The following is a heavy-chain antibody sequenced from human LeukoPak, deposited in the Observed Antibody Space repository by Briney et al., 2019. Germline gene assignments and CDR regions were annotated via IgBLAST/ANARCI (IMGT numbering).Heavy chain of an antibody. V-gene: IGHV3-48*03. CDR1: GFTFSSYE. Sequence: GGSLRLSCAASGFTFSSYEMNWVRQAPEKGLEWVSYISSSGSTIYYADSVKGRFTISRDNAKNSLYLQMNSLRAEDTAVYYCAAGLDIVVVPAASYYGMDVWGKGTTVTVSS. CDR2: ISSSGSTI. J-gene: IGHJ6*04. CDR3: AAGLDIVVVPAASYYGMDV. D-gene: IGHD2-2*01.